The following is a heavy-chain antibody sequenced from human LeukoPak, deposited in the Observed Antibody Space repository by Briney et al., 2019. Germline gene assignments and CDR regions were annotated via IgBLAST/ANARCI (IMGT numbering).Heavy chain of an antibody. CDR3: ARRRSYYYDSSGYYSPPGGFDP. J-gene: IGHJ5*02. Sequence: SETLSLTCAVYGGSFSGYYWSWIRQPPGKGLEWIGEINHSGSTNYNPSLKSRVTISVDTSKNQFPLKLSSVTAADTAVYYCARRRSYYYDSSGYYSPPGGFDPWGQGTLVTVSS. CDR2: INHSGST. D-gene: IGHD3-22*01. CDR1: GGSFSGYY. V-gene: IGHV4-34*01.